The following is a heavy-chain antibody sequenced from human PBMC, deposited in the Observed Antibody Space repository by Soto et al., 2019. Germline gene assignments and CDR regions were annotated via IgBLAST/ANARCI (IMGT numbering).Heavy chain of an antibody. J-gene: IGHJ5*02. CDR3: ARDPGNWFDP. CDR1: GGSISSGCYY. V-gene: IGHV4-31*03. CDR2: IYYSGST. Sequence: SETLSLTCTVSGGSISSGCYYWSWIRQPPGTGLEWIGYIYYSGSTYYNPSLKSRVTISVDTSKNQFSLKLSSVTAADTAVYYCARDPGNWFDPCGQGTLVTVSS.